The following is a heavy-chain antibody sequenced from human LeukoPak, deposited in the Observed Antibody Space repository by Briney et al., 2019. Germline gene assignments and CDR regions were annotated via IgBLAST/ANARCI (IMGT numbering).Heavy chain of an antibody. CDR2: IIPILGIA. CDR3: ASSALYGDYFYYGMDV. D-gene: IGHD4-17*01. CDR1: GGTFSSYA. V-gene: IGHV1-69*04. Sequence: ASVKVSCKASGGTFSSYAISWVRQAPGQGLEWMGRIIPILGIANSAQKFQGRVTITADKSTSTAYMELSSLRSEDTAVYYCASSALYGDYFYYGMDVWGQGTTVTVSS. J-gene: IGHJ6*02.